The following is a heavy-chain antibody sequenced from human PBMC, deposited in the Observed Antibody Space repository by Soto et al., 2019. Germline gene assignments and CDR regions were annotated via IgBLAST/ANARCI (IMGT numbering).Heavy chain of an antibody. CDR2: IYYSGST. D-gene: IGHD1-1*01. V-gene: IGHV4-31*11. CDR1: GGSISSGGHY. Sequence: QVQLQESGPGLVKPSQTLSLTCAVSGGSISSGGHYWSWIRQHPGKGLEYIGYIYYSGSTFYNPSLNSRVTISIDTSKNQFSLRLSSVTDADTSIYYCATATWTTHYFDYWGQGSLSPSPQ. CDR3: ATATWTTHYFDY. J-gene: IGHJ4*02.